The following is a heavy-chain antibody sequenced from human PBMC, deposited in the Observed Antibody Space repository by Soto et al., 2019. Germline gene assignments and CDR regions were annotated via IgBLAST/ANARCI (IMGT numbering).Heavy chain of an antibody. D-gene: IGHD3-22*01. J-gene: IGHJ4*02. Sequence: GGSLRLSCAASGFTFSSYSMNWVRQAPGKGLEWVSYISSSSSTIYYADSVKGRFTISRDNAKNSLYLQMNSLRDEDTAVYYCARDREYYDSSGYYYVRLDYSGQGTLVTVSS. CDR2: ISSSSSTI. CDR3: ARDREYYDSSGYYYVRLDY. CDR1: GFTFSSYS. V-gene: IGHV3-48*02.